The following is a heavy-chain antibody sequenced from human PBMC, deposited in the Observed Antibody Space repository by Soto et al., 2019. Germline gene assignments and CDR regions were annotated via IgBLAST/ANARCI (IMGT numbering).Heavy chain of an antibody. V-gene: IGHV4-34*01. CDR3: ARGRGGSAHAFDI. J-gene: IGHJ3*02. Sequence: QVQLQQWRAGLLKPSENLSLTSADYGGSFSGYYWSWIRQPPGKGLDWIGEINHSGSTNYNPSLKIRVTISVHSSTHPFSPKLSSVTAAYTAVYYCARGRGGSAHAFDIWGQGTMVTVSS. D-gene: IGHD2-15*01. CDR2: INHSGST. CDR1: GGSFSGYY.